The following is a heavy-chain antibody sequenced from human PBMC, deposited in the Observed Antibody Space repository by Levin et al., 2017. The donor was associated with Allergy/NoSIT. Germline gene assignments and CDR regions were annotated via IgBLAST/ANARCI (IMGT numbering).Heavy chain of an antibody. CDR1: GFTFRNYA. CDR2: ISFDGTNK. J-gene: IGHJ4*02. Sequence: LSLTCAASGFTFRNYAMHWVRQVPGKGLEWVAAISFDGTNKFYGDSVKGRFTISRDNSKNTLYLLMNSLRREDTALYYCAREPSSGGDYWGQGTLVTVSS. D-gene: IGHD3-22*01. CDR3: AREPSSGGDY. V-gene: IGHV3-30-3*01.